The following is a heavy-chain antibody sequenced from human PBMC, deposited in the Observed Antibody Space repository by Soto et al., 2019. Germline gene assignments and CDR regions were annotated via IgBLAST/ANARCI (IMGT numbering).Heavy chain of an antibody. CDR2: IYPGDSDT. CDR3: ARISNRIAVAGAFWFDP. Sequence: NMGGESLKISCKGSGYSFTSYWIAWVRQVPGKGLEWMGIIYPGDSDTRYSPSFQGQVTISADKSISTAYLQWSSLKASDTAMYYCARISNRIAVAGAFWFDPWGQGTLVTVSS. CDR1: GYSFTSYW. D-gene: IGHD6-19*01. V-gene: IGHV5-51*01. J-gene: IGHJ5*02.